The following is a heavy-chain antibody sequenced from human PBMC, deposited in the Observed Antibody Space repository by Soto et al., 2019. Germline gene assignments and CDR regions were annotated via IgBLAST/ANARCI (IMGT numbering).Heavy chain of an antibody. J-gene: IGHJ4*02. Sequence: EVQLVESGGGLVQPGGSLRLSCAASGFTFSSYWMHWVRQTPGKGLVWVSRINSDGSTTSYADSVKGGFTISRDNAKNTLVLQRNSLRAEDTAVYYCARVAVTQYHFDYWGQGTLVTVSS. CDR3: ARVAVTQYHFDY. D-gene: IGHD2-21*02. CDR2: INSDGSTT. CDR1: GFTFSSYW. V-gene: IGHV3-74*01.